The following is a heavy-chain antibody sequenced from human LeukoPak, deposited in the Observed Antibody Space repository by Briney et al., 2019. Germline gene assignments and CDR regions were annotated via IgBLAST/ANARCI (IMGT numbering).Heavy chain of an antibody. D-gene: IGHD3-9*01. CDR3: AKGSVAYDILTGYYSNDY. Sequence: GGSLRLSCAASGFTFSSYAMSWVRQAPGKGLEWVSAISGSGGSTYYADSVEGRFTISRDNSKNTLYMQMDSLRAEDTAVYYCAKGSVAYDILTGYYSNDYWGQGTLVTVSS. CDR2: ISGSGGST. CDR1: GFTFSSYA. V-gene: IGHV3-23*01. J-gene: IGHJ4*02.